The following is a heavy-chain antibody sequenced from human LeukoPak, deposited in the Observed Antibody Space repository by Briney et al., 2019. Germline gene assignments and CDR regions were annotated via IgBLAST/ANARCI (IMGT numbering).Heavy chain of an antibody. J-gene: IGHJ5*02. Sequence: SETLSLTCAVSGVSISSTSYYWGWIRQPPGKGLEWIGSIYYSGTTYYNPSLKSRVTISVDTSKNQFSLKLSSVTAADTAVYYCARSPQWLAPPVAWFDPWGQGTLVTVSS. CDR1: GVSISSTSYY. D-gene: IGHD6-19*01. V-gene: IGHV4-39*01. CDR3: ARSPQWLAPPVAWFDP. CDR2: IYYSGTT.